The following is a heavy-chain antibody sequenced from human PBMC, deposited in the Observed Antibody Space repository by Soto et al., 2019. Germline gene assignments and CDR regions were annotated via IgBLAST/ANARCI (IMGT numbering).Heavy chain of an antibody. CDR1: GFIFDNYA. D-gene: IGHD2-15*01. CDR3: AKDISGGSYNFDY. J-gene: IGHJ4*02. Sequence: EVHLVESGGDLLQPGGSLRLSCAASGFIFDNYAMHWVRQAPGKGLEWVSGISRDSSKIAYTGSVRGRFSIARDNAKNSLSLQMNSLRPEDTAFYYCAKDISGGSYNFDYWGRGILVTVSS. CDR2: ISRDSSKI. V-gene: IGHV3-9*01.